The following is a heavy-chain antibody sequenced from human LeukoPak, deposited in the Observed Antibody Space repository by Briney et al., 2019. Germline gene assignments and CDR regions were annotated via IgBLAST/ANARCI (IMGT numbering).Heavy chain of an antibody. CDR2: IYYSGST. CDR1: GGSISSGGYY. J-gene: IGHJ3*02. Sequence: SQTLSLTCAVSGGSISSGGYYWSWIRQPPGKGLEWIGYIYYSGSTNYNPSLKSRVTISVDTSKNQFSLKLSSVTAADTAVYYCARAMGAEAFDIWGQGTMVTVSS. V-gene: IGHV4-61*08. CDR3: ARAMGAEAFDI. D-gene: IGHD3-10*01.